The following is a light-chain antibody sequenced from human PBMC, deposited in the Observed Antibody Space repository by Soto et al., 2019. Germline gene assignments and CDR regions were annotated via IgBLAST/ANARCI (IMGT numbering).Light chain of an antibody. CDR3: AAWDDSVSGSYV. V-gene: IGLV1-47*01. Sequence: QSVLTQPPSASGTPGQRVTISCSGSTSNIGSNYVYWYQQVPGTAPKLLVQRNNQRPSGVPDRFSGSKSATSASLDLSGLRSEDEADYYCAAWDDSVSGSYVFGAGTKVTVL. J-gene: IGLJ1*01. CDR1: TSNIGSNY. CDR2: RNN.